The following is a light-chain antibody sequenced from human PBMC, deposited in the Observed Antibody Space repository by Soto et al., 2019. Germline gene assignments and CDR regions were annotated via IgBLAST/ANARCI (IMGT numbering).Light chain of an antibody. V-gene: IGKV3-15*01. CDR2: RTS. CDR1: QSISSN. CDR3: QQYNKWPRAT. J-gene: IGKJ4*01. Sequence: EIVMTQSPATLSVSPGERATLSCRASQSISSNLAWYQQKPGQAPRLLMFRTSSRATGFPARFSGSGSGTEFNLTISSLQSEDFGVYYCQQYNKWPRATFGGGPKVHI.